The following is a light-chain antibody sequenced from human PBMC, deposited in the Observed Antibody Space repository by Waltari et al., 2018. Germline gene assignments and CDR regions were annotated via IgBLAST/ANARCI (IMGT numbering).Light chain of an antibody. CDR3: SSWTDSDSLKLL. Sequence: QSALTQPASVSGSPGQSITISCTGTSSDVGGSNYVSWYQQHPGKVPQLMIYDVTNRPAGVSNRFSGSKSGNTASLTSSGLQAEDEADYYCSSWTDSDSLKLLFGGGTKLTVL. CDR1: SSDVGGSNY. CDR2: DVT. J-gene: IGLJ2*01. V-gene: IGLV2-14*03.